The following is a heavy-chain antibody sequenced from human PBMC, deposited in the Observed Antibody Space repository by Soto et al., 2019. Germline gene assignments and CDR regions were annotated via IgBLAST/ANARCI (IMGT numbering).Heavy chain of an antibody. J-gene: IGHJ6*02. CDR3: ASSDCISTSCYGMDV. D-gene: IGHD2-2*01. CDR2: ISYDGSNK. Sequence: QVQLVESGGGVVQPGRSLRLSCAASGFTFSSYGMHWVRQAPGKGLEWVAVISYDGSNKYYADSVKGRFTISRDNSKKTLYLPRTSLRVEDTAVCSCASSDCISTSCYGMDVGGQGTPVTVSS. CDR1: GFTFSSYG. V-gene: IGHV3-30*03.